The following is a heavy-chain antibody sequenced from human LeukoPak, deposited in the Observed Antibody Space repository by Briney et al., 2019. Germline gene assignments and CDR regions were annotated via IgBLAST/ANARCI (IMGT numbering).Heavy chain of an antibody. V-gene: IGHV1-46*01. CDR1: GYTFTSYY. CDR2: INPSGGST. CDR3: ARVYCSSTSCYAAHFDY. Sequence: ASVKVSCKASGYTFTSYYMHWVRQAPGQGLEWMGIINPSGGSTSYAQKFQGRVTMTRDMSTSTVYMELSSLRSEDTAVYYCARVYCSSTSCYAAHFDYWGQGTLVTVSS. J-gene: IGHJ4*02. D-gene: IGHD2-2*01.